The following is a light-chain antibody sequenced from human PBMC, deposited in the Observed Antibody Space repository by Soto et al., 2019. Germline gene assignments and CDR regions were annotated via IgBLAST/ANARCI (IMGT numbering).Light chain of an antibody. V-gene: IGKV3D-15*01. J-gene: IGKJ4*01. CDR1: QSVSSN. CDR2: GAS. CDR3: QQRSNWPLT. Sequence: EIVITQSPSTLSVSPGERATLSCRASQSVSSNLAWYQQKPGQAPRFLIYGASSRATGIPDRFSGSGSGTEFTLSISSLEPEDFAVYYCQQRSNWPLTFGGGTKVDIK.